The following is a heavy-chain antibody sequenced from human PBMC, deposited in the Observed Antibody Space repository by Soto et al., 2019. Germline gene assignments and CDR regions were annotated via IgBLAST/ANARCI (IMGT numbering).Heavy chain of an antibody. CDR2: IYWNDDK. CDR3: AHVSGYSGSWYLGGHYYYYGMDV. CDR1: GFSLSTSGVG. J-gene: IGHJ6*02. V-gene: IGHV2-5*01. Sequence: SGPTLVNPTQTLTLTCTFSGFSLSTSGVGVGWIRQPPGKALEWLALIYWNDDKRYSPSLKSRLTITKDTSKNQVVLTMTNMDPVDTATYYCAHVSGYSGSWYLGGHYYYYGMDVWGQGTTVTVSS. D-gene: IGHD6-13*01.